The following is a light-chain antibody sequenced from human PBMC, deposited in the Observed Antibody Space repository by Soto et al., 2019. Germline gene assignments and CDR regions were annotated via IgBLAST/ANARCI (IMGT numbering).Light chain of an antibody. CDR1: QTISSW. CDR3: QHYNSYSEA. Sequence: STRSGSVGDRDTITCRASQTISSWLAWYQQKPGKAPKLLIYKASTLKSGVPSRFSGSGSGTEFTLTISSLQPDDFATYYCQHYNSYSEAFGQGTKVDIK. J-gene: IGKJ1*01. V-gene: IGKV1-5*03. CDR2: KAS.